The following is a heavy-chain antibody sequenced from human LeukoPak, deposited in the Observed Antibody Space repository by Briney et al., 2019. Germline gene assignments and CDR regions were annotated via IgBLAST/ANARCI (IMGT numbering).Heavy chain of an antibody. CDR3: AKGGDGYNLVRY. J-gene: IGHJ4*02. V-gene: IGHV3-23*01. D-gene: IGHD5-24*01. CDR1: GLTFKNYA. CDR2: ISGSGGST. Sequence: GGSLRLSCAASGLTFKNYAMTWVRQAPGKGLEWVSTISGSGGSTYYADSVKGRFTISRDNSKNALYLQMNSLRAEDTAVYYCAKGGDGYNLVRYWGQGTLVTVSS.